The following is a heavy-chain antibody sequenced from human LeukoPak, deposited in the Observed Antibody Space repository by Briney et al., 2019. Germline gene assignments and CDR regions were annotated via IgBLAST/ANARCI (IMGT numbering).Heavy chain of an antibody. CDR2: LYYSGST. CDR3: ARGGYTFGSSYYFDH. V-gene: IGHV4-39*07. Sequence: SETLSLTCTVSGGSISSSSYYWGWIRQPPGKGLEWIGTLYYSGSTFYNPSLKSRVTISVGTSRTQFSLKLSSVTAADTAVYFCARGGYTFGSSYYFDHWGQGALVTVSS. D-gene: IGHD5-18*01. CDR1: GGSISSSSYY. J-gene: IGHJ4*02.